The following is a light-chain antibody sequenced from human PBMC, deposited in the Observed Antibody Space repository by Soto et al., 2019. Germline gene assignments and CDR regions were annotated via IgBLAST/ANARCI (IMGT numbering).Light chain of an antibody. CDR2: DVS. V-gene: IGKV1-39*01. CDR1: QSVSGW. J-gene: IGKJ1*01. CDR3: QQSYSTPPWT. Sequence: DIQMTQSPSTLSASVGDTVTVTCRASQSVSGWLAWYQQKPGEAPKLLIYDVSNLESGVPSRFSGSGSGTDFTLTISSLQPEDFATYYCQQSYSTPPWTFGQGTKVDIK.